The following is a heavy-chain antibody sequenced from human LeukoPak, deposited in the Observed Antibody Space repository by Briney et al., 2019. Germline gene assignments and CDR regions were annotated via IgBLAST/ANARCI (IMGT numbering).Heavy chain of an antibody. CDR3: ARDYGGSSPFDY. CDR1: GFTFSSYA. V-gene: IGHV3-23*01. Sequence: GGSLRLSCAASGFTFSSYAMSWVRQAPGKGLEWVSAISGSGGSTYYADSVKGRFTISRDNSKNSLYLHMNSLRAEDAAVYYCARDYGGSSPFDYWGQGTLVTVSS. J-gene: IGHJ4*02. CDR2: ISGSGGST. D-gene: IGHD4-23*01.